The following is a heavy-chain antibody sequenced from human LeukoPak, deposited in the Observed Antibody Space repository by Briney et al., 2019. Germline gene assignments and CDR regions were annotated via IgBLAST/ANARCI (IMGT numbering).Heavy chain of an antibody. V-gene: IGHV4-59*01. Sequence: SETLSLTCTVSGGSISSYYWSWIRQPPGKGLEWIGYIYYSGSTNYNPSLKSRVTISADTSKNQFSLKLSSVTAADTAVYYCARGQGSSSWSYYYYYYMDVWGKGTTVTVSS. J-gene: IGHJ6*03. D-gene: IGHD6-13*01. CDR2: IYYSGST. CDR1: GGSISSYY. CDR3: ARGQGSSSWSYYYYYYMDV.